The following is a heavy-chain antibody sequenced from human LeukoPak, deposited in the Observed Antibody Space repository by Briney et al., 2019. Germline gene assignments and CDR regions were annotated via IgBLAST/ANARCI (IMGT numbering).Heavy chain of an antibody. CDR1: GGSINNHY. CDR3: ARPVWGSYRFHD. Sequence: RPSETLSLTCSVSGGSINNHYWSWIRQPPGKGLEWIGYMYYSGSTKYNPSLKSRVTMSGDTSKNHFSLKLSSVTAADTAVYYCARPVWGSYRFHDWGQGTLVTVSS. V-gene: IGHV4-59*08. CDR2: MYYSGST. J-gene: IGHJ4*02. D-gene: IGHD3-16*02.